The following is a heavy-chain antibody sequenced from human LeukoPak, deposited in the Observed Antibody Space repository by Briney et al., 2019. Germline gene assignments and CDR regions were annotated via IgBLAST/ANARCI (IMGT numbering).Heavy chain of an antibody. D-gene: IGHD3-10*01. J-gene: IGHJ6*02. CDR3: ARGYYQVDYYGLDV. Sequence: SETLSLTCTVSGGSIYSSNSYWAWIRQSPGQGLEWIDSIFYGGSTFYNPSFKRRATISVDTSKNQFSLRLSSVTAADTAVFYCARGYYQVDYYGLDVWGQGTTVTVSS. V-gene: IGHV4-39*07. CDR2: IFYGGST. CDR1: GGSIYSSNSY.